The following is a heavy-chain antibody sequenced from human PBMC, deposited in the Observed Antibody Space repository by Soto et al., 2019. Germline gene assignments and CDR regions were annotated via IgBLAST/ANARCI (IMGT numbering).Heavy chain of an antibody. D-gene: IGHD6-19*01. CDR3: ARGSGYSSGWYGGDYYGMDV. CDR1: GDSVSSNSAA. Sequence: SQTLSLTCAISGDSVSSNSAAWNWIRPSPSRGLEWLGRTYYRSKWYNDYAVSVKSRITINPDTSKNQFSLQLNSVTPEDTAVYYCARGSGYSSGWYGGDYYGMDVWGQGTTVTVSS. V-gene: IGHV6-1*01. CDR2: TYYRSKWYN. J-gene: IGHJ6*02.